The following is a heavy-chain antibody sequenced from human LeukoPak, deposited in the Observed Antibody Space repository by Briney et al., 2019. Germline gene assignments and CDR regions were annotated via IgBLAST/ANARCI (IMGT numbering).Heavy chain of an antibody. D-gene: IGHD4-17*01. CDR3: ARPHSDYGGIDY. CDR2: ISFTGGNK. Sequence: RGSLRLSCAASGFTFSSYAMHWVRQAPGKGLEWVSVISFTGGNKYYADSVKGRFTISRDNSKSTIFLQMNGLKTEDTAVYYCARPHSDYGGIDYWGQGTLVTVSS. J-gene: IGHJ4*02. V-gene: IGHV3-30*04. CDR1: GFTFSSYA.